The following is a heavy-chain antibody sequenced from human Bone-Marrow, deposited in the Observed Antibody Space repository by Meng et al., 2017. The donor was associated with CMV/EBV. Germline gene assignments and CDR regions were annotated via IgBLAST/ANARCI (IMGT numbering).Heavy chain of an antibody. J-gene: IGHJ4*02. Sequence: GGSLRLSCAASGFTFSSYEMNWVRQAPGKGLEWVSYISSSGSTIYYADSVKGRFTISRDNAKNSLYLQMNSLRAEDTAVYYCARDNYDFWSGYYYYFDYWGQGTLVTVPQ. V-gene: IGHV3-48*03. CDR1: GFTFSSYE. CDR3: ARDNYDFWSGYYYYFDY. D-gene: IGHD3-3*01. CDR2: ISSSGSTI.